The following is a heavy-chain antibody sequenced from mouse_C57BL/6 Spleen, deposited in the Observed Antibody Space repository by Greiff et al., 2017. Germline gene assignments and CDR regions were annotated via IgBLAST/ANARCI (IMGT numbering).Heavy chain of an antibody. CDR2: IYPGDGDT. D-gene: IGHD1-1*02. V-gene: IGHV1-80*01. J-gene: IGHJ2*01. CDR3: ARGGGPNYFDY. Sequence: VQLQESGAELVKPGASVKISCKASGYAFSSYWMNWVKQRPGKGLEWIGQIYPGDGDTNYNGKFKGKATLTADKSSSTAYMQLSSLTSEDSAVYFCARGGGPNYFDYWGQGITLTVSS. CDR1: GYAFSSYW.